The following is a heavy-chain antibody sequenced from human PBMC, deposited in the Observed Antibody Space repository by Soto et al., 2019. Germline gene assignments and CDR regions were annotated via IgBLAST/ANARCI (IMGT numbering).Heavy chain of an antibody. V-gene: IGHV1-69*13. CDR3: ARAAIHGSSWYFWFDP. CDR2: IIPMFGTT. Sequence: SVKVSCKASGGTFSRHAINWVRQAPGQGLEWMGGIIPMFGTTNYAQKFKGRVTISADESTSTAYMELSSLRSEDAAVYYCARAAIHGSSWYFWFDPWGQGTLVTVSS. J-gene: IGHJ5*02. D-gene: IGHD6-13*01. CDR1: GGTFSRHA.